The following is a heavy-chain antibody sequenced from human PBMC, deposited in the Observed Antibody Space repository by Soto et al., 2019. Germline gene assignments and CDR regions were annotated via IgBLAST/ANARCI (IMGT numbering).Heavy chain of an antibody. D-gene: IGHD3-10*01. V-gene: IGHV3-23*01. CDR1: GFTFSSYA. J-gene: IGHJ4*02. Sequence: EVQLLESGGGVVQPGGSLRLSCAASGFTFSSYAMSWVRQAPGKGLEWVSAISGSGGSTYYADSVKGRFTISRDNSKNTLYLQMNSLRAEDTAVYYCAKSTEPYYYGSGRSIVYWGQGTLVTVSS. CDR2: ISGSGGST. CDR3: AKSTEPYYYGSGRSIVY.